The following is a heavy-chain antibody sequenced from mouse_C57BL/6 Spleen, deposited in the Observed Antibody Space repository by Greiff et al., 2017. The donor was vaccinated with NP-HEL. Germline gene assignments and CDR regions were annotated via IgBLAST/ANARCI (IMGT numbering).Heavy chain of an antibody. J-gene: IGHJ4*01. CDR3: ARRGRYAMDV. CDR1: GYSFTDYN. V-gene: IGHV1-39*01. Sequence: VQLQQSGPELVKPGASVKISCKASGYSFTDYNMNWVKQSNGKSLEWIGAINPNYGTTSYTQTFKGKATLTVDQSSSTASMQLNSLTSEDSAVYYCARRGRYAMDVWGQGTSVTVSS. CDR2: INPNYGTT.